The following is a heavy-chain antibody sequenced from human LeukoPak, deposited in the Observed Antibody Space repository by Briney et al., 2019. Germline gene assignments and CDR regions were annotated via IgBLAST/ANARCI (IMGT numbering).Heavy chain of an antibody. V-gene: IGHV5-51*01. Sequence: GESLKISCKGSGYSFTSYWIGWVRHMPGGGVEWMGIIYTGDSDTKYSPSFQGQVTTLANNSISTAYLQWSRMKASDTAMYYCARLRPGSNVHPFDSWGQGTLVTVSS. CDR3: ARLRPGSNVHPFDS. CDR2: IYTGDSDT. CDR1: GYSFTSYW. J-gene: IGHJ4*02. D-gene: IGHD3-10*01.